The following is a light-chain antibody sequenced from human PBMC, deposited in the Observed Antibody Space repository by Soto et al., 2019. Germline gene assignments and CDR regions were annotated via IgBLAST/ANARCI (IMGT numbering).Light chain of an antibody. CDR1: SSDVGGYNY. CDR3: CSYVGIYISV. V-gene: IGLV2-11*01. Sequence: QSALTQPRSVSGSPGQSVTISCTGTSSDVGGYNYVSWYQQHPGKAPKLMIYDVGKRPSGVPDRFSGSKSGNTASLIIWGLPAEDEADYCGCSYVGIYISVFGTGTKLTVL. J-gene: IGLJ2*01. CDR2: DVG.